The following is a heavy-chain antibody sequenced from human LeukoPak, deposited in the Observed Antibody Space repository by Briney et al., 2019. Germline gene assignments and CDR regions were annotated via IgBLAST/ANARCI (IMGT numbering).Heavy chain of an antibody. CDR2: ISGSGGST. CDR1: GFTFSSFSSYA. D-gene: IGHD3-10*01. CDR3: AKDRGRRLPALYYGSGKDFDY. Sequence: GGSLRLSCAASGFTFSSFSSYAMSWVRQAPGKGLEWVSAISGSGGSTYYADSVKGRFTISRDNSKNTLYLQMNSLRAEDTAVYYCAKDRGRRLPALYYGSGKDFDYWGQGTLVTVSS. V-gene: IGHV3-23*01. J-gene: IGHJ4*02.